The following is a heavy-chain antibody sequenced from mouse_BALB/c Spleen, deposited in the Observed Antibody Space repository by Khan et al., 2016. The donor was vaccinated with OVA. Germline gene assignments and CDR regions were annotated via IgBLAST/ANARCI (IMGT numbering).Heavy chain of an antibody. CDR2: ISTYNGNI. Sequence: QVQLKQPGPEVVRPGVSVKISCKGSGYTFTDYVMHWVKQSHAKSLEWIGIISTYNGNINYNQKFKGKATMTVDKSSSTAYMGLARLTSEDSAICYCARGGNGFDYWGQCTTLTVSS. V-gene: IGHV1S137*01. J-gene: IGHJ2*01. CDR3: ARGGNGFDY. CDR1: GYTFTDYV. D-gene: IGHD2-1*01.